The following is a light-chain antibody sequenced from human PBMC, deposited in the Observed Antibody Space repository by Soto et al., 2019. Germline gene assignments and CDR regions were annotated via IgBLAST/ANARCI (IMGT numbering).Light chain of an antibody. J-gene: IGLJ2*01. V-gene: IGLV2-14*01. CDR2: DVS. Sequence: QSALTQPPSASGSPGQSVAISCTGTSSGVGGYNYVSWYQQHPGKAPKLMIYDVSNRPSGVSNRFSGSKSGNTASLTISGLQAEDEADYYCSSYTSSDSVVFGGGTKLTVL. CDR3: SSYTSSDSVV. CDR1: SSGVGGYNY.